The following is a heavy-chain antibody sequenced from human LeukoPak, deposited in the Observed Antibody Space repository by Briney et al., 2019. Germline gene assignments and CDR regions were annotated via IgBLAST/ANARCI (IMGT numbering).Heavy chain of an antibody. Sequence: GGSLRLSCAASGFTFSYYYMSWIRQAPGKGLEWVSYISSSGSTIYYADSVKGRFTISRDNAKNSLYLQMNSLRAEDTAVYYCARLSYYYDSSGHYYYMDVWGKGTTVTVSS. D-gene: IGHD3-22*01. CDR3: ARLSYYYDSSGHYYYMDV. CDR1: GFTFSYYY. V-gene: IGHV3-11*04. J-gene: IGHJ6*03. CDR2: ISSSGSTI.